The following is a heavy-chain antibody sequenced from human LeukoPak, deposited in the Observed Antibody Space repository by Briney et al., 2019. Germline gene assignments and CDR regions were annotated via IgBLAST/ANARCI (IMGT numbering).Heavy chain of an antibody. Sequence: PGGSLRLSCAASGFTFSSYWMHWVRQAPGKGLVWVSRINSDGSSTNYADSVKGRFTISRDNAKNTLYLQMNSLRAEDTAVYYCAREVAGSYFDYWGQGTLVTVSS. J-gene: IGHJ4*02. CDR2: INSDGSST. CDR1: GFTFSSYW. CDR3: AREVAGSYFDY. D-gene: IGHD6-19*01. V-gene: IGHV3-74*01.